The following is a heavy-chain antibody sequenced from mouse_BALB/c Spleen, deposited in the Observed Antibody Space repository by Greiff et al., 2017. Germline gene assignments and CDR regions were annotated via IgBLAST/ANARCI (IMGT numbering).Heavy chain of an antibody. J-gene: IGHJ4*01. CDR2: IWTGGGT. CDR3: VRDNRYEAYAMDY. D-gene: IGHD2-14*01. Sequence: VKLMESGPGLVAPSQSLSITCTVSGFSLTSYDISWIRQPPGKGLEWLGVIWTGGGTNYNSAFMSRLSISKDNSKSQVFLKMNSLQTDDTAIYYCVRDNRYEAYAMDYWGQGTSVTVSS. CDR1: GFSLTSYD. V-gene: IGHV2-9-2*01.